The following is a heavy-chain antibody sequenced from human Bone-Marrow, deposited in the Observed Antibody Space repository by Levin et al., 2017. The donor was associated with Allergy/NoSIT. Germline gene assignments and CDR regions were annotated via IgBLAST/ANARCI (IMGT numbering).Heavy chain of an antibody. Sequence: TGGSLRLSCAASGFTFSSYGMHWVRQAPGKGLEWVAVIWYDGSNKYYADSVKGRFTISRDNSKNTLYLQMNSLRAEDTAVYYCARDQTEPRITIFGVVIMRRTDSYYYYGMDGWGQGTTVTVSS. V-gene: IGHV3-33*01. D-gene: IGHD3-3*01. CDR1: GFTFSSYG. CDR2: IWYDGSNK. J-gene: IGHJ6*02. CDR3: ARDQTEPRITIFGVVIMRRTDSYYYYGMDG.